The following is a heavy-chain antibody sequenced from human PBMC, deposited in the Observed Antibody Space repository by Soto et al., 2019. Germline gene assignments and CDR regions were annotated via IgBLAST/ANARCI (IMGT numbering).Heavy chain of an antibody. CDR2: IIPIFGTA. CDR1: GGTFSSYA. Sequence: QVQLVQSGAEVKKPGSSVKVSCKASGGTFSSYAISWVRQAPGQGLEWMGGIIPIFGTANYAQKFQGRVTITADESTSTADMELSSLRSEDTAVYYCARGPYNYYDSSCYYNYWGQGTLVTVSS. J-gene: IGHJ4*02. D-gene: IGHD3-22*01. CDR3: ARGPYNYYDSSCYYNY. V-gene: IGHV1-69*01.